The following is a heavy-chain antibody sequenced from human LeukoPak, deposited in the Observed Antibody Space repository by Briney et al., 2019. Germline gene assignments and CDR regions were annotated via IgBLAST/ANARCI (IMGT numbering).Heavy chain of an antibody. CDR1: GYTFTSYD. CDR2: MNPYSGNT. J-gene: IGHJ4*02. D-gene: IGHD2-2*02. Sequence: ASVKVSCEASGYTFTSYDISWVRQAAGQGLEWMGWMNPYSGNTGYAQKFQGRVTMTRSTSISTAYMELGSLTSEDTAVYYCTRGSQNCASASCYNFWGQGTLVTVSS. CDR3: TRGSQNCASASCYNF. V-gene: IGHV1-8*01.